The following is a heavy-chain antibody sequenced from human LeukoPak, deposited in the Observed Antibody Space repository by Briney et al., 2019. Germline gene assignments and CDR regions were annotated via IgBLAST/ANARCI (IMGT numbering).Heavy chain of an antibody. J-gene: IGHJ4*01. CDR3: ARALYDSSGYSGDY. Sequence: ASVKVSCKASGYTFTSYGISWVRQAPGQGLEWMGWINTNTGNPTYAQGFTGRFVFSLDTSISTAYLQISSLKAEDTAIYYCARALYDSSGYSGDYWGQGTLVTVSA. D-gene: IGHD3-22*01. V-gene: IGHV7-4-1*02. CDR2: INTNTGNP. CDR1: GYTFTSYG.